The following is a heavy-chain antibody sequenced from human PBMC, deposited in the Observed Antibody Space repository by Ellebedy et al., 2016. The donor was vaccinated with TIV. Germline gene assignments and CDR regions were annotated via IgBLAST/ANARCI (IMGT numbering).Heavy chain of an antibody. D-gene: IGHD4-17*01. V-gene: IGHV3-7*01. J-gene: IGHJ5*02. CDR1: GFSFRSYW. CDR2: IYQDGSDQ. Sequence: PGGSLRLSCEASGFSFRSYWMSWVRQTPGKGLEWVANIYQDGSDQYYVDSVKGLFTISRDNANKSLFLQMNSLRVEDTAVYYCARRGSYGDYAVQVNSWFDTWGQGTLVTVSS. CDR3: ARRGSYGDYAVQVNSWFDT.